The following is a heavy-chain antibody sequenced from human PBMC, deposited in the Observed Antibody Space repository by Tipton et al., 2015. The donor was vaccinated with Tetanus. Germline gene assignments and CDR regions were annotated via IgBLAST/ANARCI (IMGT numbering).Heavy chain of an antibody. CDR1: GFTFSSYG. D-gene: IGHD2-15*01. CDR3: AKDSVAGGVANFDY. CDR2: ISYDGSNK. V-gene: IGHV3-30*18. Sequence: QLVQSGGGVVQPGRSLRLSCAASGFTFSSYGMHWVRQAPGKGLEWVAVISYDGSNKYYADSVKGRFTISRDNPKNTLYLQMNSLRPGDTALYYCAKDSVAGGVANFDYWGQGTLVTVSS. J-gene: IGHJ4*02.